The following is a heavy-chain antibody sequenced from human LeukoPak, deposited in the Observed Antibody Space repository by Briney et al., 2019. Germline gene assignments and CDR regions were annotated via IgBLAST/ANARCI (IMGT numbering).Heavy chain of an antibody. CDR2: INHSGST. Sequence: SETLSLTCAVYGGSFSGYYWSWIRQPPGKGLEWIGEINHSGSTNYNPSLKSRVTISVDTSKNQFSLKLSSVIAADTAVYYCARSKVTIFGVVIQYYYYYGMDVWGQGTTVTVSS. D-gene: IGHD3-3*01. V-gene: IGHV4-34*01. CDR1: GGSFSGYY. J-gene: IGHJ6*02. CDR3: ARSKVTIFGVVIQYYYYYGMDV.